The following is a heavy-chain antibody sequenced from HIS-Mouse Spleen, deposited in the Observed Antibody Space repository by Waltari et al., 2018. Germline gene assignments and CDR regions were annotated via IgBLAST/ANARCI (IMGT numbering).Heavy chain of an antibody. J-gene: IGHJ4*02. CDR2: ISYNGSNQ. D-gene: IGHD5-12*01. V-gene: IGHV3-30-3*01. Sequence: QVQLVESGGGVVQPGRSLRLSCAASGFTFSSYAMHWVRQAPGKGLEGVAVISYNGSNQYYAEAVKGRFTISRDNSKNTLYLQMNSLRAEDTAVYYCARGEGGSGYDCFDYWGQGTLVTVSS. CDR1: GFTFSSYA. CDR3: ARGEGGSGYDCFDY.